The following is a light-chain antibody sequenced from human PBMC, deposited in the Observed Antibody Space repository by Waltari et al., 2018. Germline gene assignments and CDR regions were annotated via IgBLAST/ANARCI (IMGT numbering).Light chain of an antibody. CDR2: WTS. J-gene: IGKJ1*01. CDR3: QQYYNTPWT. CDR1: QSVLYGPNNKNY. V-gene: IGKV4-1*01. Sequence: DIVMTQSPDSLAVSLGERDTINCKSSQSVLYGPNNKNYLAWYQVKPGQPPKLLIYWTSTRASGVPDRFSGSGSGTDFTLTISSLQAEDVALYCCQQYYNTPWTFGQGTQVDIK.